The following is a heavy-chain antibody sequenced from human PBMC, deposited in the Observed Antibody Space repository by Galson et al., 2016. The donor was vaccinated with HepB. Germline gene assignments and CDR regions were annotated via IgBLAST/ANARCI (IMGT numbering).Heavy chain of an antibody. CDR2: INQDGNEK. V-gene: IGHV3-7*01. D-gene: IGHD4-23*01. CDR3: ARDTRWSFDC. J-gene: IGHJ4*02. CDR1: GFTFSDDW. Sequence: SLRLSCAASGFTFSDDWMSWVRQVPGKGLEWVAKINQDGNEKYYVDSVKGRFTISRDNAEKSLYLQMNSLRGEDTAVYYCARDTRWSFDCWGQGALVIVSS.